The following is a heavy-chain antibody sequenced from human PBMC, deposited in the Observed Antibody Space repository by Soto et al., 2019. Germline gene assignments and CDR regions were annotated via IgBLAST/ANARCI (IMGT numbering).Heavy chain of an antibody. CDR3: ARFVRHQLPTIDF. CDR1: GYTFTSYD. Sequence: QVQLVQSGAEVKEPGASVRVSCKASGYTFTSYDINWVRQATGQGLEWMGWMNPESRNTGYAQKSQGRVTMTMDTTISTAYMELTSLRSEDTAVYYCARFVRHQLPTIDFWGQGTLVTVSS. CDR2: MNPESRNT. J-gene: IGHJ4*02. D-gene: IGHD2-2*01. V-gene: IGHV1-8*01.